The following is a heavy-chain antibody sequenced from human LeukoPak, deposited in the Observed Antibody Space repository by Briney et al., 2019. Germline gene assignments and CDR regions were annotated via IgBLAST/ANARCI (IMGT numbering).Heavy chain of an antibody. J-gene: IGHJ6*03. V-gene: IGHV4-34*01. D-gene: IGHD3-22*01. CDR3: ARGAYNYDTSEYSPGYYYMDV. CDR2: IHYTGAT. Sequence: PSETLSLTCAVYGGSITGYYWCWIRQTPGRGLEWVGEIHYTGATSYNPSLKSRATISTDTSKNQFSLRLSSVTAADTAVYYCARGAYNYDTSEYSPGYYYMDVWGKGTTVTVSS. CDR1: GGSITGYY.